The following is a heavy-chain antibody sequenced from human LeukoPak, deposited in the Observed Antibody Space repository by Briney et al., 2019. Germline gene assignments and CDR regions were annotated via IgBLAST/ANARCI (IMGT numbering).Heavy chain of an antibody. CDR3: ARPSYDSSGYEDAFDI. CDR1: GYSISSGYY. J-gene: IGHJ3*02. CDR2: IYHSGST. D-gene: IGHD3-22*01. Sequence: SSETLSLTCAVSGYSISSGYYWGWIRQPPGKGLEWIGSIYHSGSTYYNPSLKSRVTISVDTSKNQFSLKLSPVTAADTAVYYCARPSYDSSGYEDAFDIWGQGTMVTVSS. V-gene: IGHV4-38-2*01.